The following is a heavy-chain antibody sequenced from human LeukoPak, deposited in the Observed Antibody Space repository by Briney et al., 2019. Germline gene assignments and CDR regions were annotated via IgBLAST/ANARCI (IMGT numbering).Heavy chain of an antibody. D-gene: IGHD3-22*01. CDR2: ISGSGGDT. CDR1: GFTFSSYA. CDR3: AKYDSFDHYYDSSGRFDC. J-gene: IGHJ4*02. V-gene: IGHV3-23*01. Sequence: HPGGSLRLSCAASGFTFSSYAMSWVRQAPGKGLEWVSAISGSGGDTYHADSVKGRFAISRDNSKNTLFLQMNSLRAEDTAVYDCAKYDSFDHYYDSSGRFDCWGQGTLVTVSS.